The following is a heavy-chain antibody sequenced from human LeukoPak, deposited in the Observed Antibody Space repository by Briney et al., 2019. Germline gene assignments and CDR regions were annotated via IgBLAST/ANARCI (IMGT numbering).Heavy chain of an antibody. CDR3: ARGGQAAMAPDY. Sequence: GGSLRLSCAASGFTFSSYWMHWVRQAPGKGLVWVSRISPDGSSINFGDSVKGRFTISRDNAKNTLYLQMNSLRVEDTAVYYCARGGQAAMAPDYWGQGTLVTVSS. J-gene: IGHJ4*02. V-gene: IGHV3-74*01. D-gene: IGHD5-18*01. CDR2: ISPDGSSI. CDR1: GFTFSSYW.